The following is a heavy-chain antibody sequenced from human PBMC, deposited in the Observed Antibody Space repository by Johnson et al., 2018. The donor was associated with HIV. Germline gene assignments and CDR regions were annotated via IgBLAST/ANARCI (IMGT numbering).Heavy chain of an antibody. V-gene: IGHV3-7*03. Sequence: VQLVESGGGLVQPGGSLRLSCVASGFTFSSYCMSWVRQAPGKGLAWVANIKQDGSEKYYVDSVKGRFTIYRDDSKSIAYLQMNSLTTEDTAVYYCTRIHDLYYYDSYRKAFDIWGQGTMVTVSS. CDR1: GFTFSSYC. CDR3: TRIHDLYYYDSYRKAFDI. D-gene: IGHD3-22*01. J-gene: IGHJ3*02. CDR2: IKQDGSEK.